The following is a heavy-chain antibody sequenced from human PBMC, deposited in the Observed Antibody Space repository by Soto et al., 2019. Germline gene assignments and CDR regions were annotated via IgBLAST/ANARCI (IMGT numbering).Heavy chain of an antibody. CDR1: GFIFCRYW. D-gene: IGHD1-7*01. V-gene: IGHV3-7*03. Sequence: GGSLTLFCAASGFIFCRYWMSWVRQAPWRGLEWVANIKQDGSEKYYLDSVKGRFTISRDNAKTSLYLLMNSLRAEDTAVYYCTRDLNGDCNYGESWGQGTLVTVPS. CDR3: TRDLNGDCNYGES. J-gene: IGHJ5*02. CDR2: IKQDGSEK.